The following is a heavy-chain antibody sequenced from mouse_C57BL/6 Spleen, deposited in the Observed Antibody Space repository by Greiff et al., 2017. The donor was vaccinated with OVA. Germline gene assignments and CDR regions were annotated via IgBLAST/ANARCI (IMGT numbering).Heavy chain of an antibody. CDR2: IYPSDSET. CDR3: ARAHITTVVVDY. V-gene: IGHV1-61*01. CDR1: GYTFTSYW. Sequence: VQLQQSGAELVRPGSSVKLSCKASGYTFTSYWMDWVKQRPGQGLEWIGNIYPSDSETHYNQKFKDKATLTVDKSSSTAYMQLSSLTSEDSAVYDCARAHITTVVVDYWGQGTTLTVSS. D-gene: IGHD1-1*01. J-gene: IGHJ2*01.